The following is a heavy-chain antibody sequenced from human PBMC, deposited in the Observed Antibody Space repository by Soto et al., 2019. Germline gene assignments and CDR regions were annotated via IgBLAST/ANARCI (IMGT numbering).Heavy chain of an antibody. V-gene: IGHV3-23*01. D-gene: IGHD6-19*01. CDR3: EKGIGMAGARYPFAY. J-gene: IGHJ4*02. Sequence: EVQLLESGGGLVQPWVSLRLSCAASGFTFSRYAMSWFRQAPGKGLEWVSAISGSGGSTYYADSVEGRFTISRDNSKNTLYLQMTSLRAEDTAVYSCEKGIGMAGARYPFAYWVQGTMVTVS. CDR1: GFTFSRYA. CDR2: ISGSGGST.